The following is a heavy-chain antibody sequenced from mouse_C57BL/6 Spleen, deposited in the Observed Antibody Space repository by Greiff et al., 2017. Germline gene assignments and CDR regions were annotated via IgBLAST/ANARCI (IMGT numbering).Heavy chain of an antibody. CDR2: ISSGSSTI. D-gene: IGHD2-5*01. CDR3: ARGDYSNIFYAMDY. Sequence: EVKLVESGGGLVKPGGSLKLSCAASGFTFSDYGMHWVRQAPEKGLEWVAYISSGSSTIYYADTVKGRFTISRDNAKNTLFLQRTSLRAEDTAMYYCARGDYSNIFYAMDYWGQGTSVTVSS. CDR1: GFTFSDYG. J-gene: IGHJ4*01. V-gene: IGHV5-17*01.